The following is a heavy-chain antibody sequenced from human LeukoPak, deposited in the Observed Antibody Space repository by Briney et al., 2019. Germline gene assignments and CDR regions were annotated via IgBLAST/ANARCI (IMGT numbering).Heavy chain of an antibody. V-gene: IGHV4-34*01. CDR2: INHSGST. J-gene: IGHJ6*03. Sequence: PSETLSLTCAVCGGSFSGYYWSWIRQPPGKGLEWIGEINHSGSTNYNPSLKSRVSISVDTSKNQFSLKLSSVTAADTAVYYCARGGELERLSIYYYYMDVWGKGTTVTVSS. CDR1: GGSFSGYY. CDR3: ARGGELERLSIYYYYMDV. D-gene: IGHD1-1*01.